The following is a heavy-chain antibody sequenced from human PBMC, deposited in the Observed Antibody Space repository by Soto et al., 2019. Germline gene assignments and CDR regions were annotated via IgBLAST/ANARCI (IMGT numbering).Heavy chain of an antibody. D-gene: IGHD3-10*01. Sequence: QVQLQESGPGLVKPSETLSLTCTVSGASISNYYWSWIRQPPGKGLEWIGYIHYTGNTNYKPSRKSRVTISLETSKSQFSLELSSVTAADTAVYYCAASETYYIDYWGQGMQVTVSS. CDR2: IHYTGNT. CDR3: AASETYYIDY. CDR1: GASISNYY. V-gene: IGHV4-59*01. J-gene: IGHJ4*02.